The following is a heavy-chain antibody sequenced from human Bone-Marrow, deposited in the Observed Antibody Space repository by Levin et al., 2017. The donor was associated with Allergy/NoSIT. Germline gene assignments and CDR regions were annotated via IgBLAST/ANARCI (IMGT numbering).Heavy chain of an antibody. Sequence: GESLKISCAASGFIFNAYAMHWVRQAPGKGLEWVAVVWYDGSLSKYADSVKGRFTLSRDNDKDTLHLQLDRVRAEDTAIYYCARGTMNGDYGGYFDYWGQGALVTVSS. CDR3: ARGTMNGDYGGYFDY. CDR1: GFIFNAYA. D-gene: IGHD4-17*01. V-gene: IGHV3-33*01. J-gene: IGHJ4*02. CDR2: VWYDGSLS.